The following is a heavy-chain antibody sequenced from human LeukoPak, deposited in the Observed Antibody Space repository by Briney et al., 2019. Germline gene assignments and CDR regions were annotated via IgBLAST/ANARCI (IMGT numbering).Heavy chain of an antibody. Sequence: ASVKVSCKASGYTFTDYYMHWVRQAPGQGLEWMGWINPNSGGTNYARNFQGRVIMTRDTSISTAYMELSRLISDDTAVYYCAREPSYGWSLGYWGQGTLVTVSS. D-gene: IGHD6-19*01. CDR1: GYTFTDYY. CDR2: INPNSGGT. J-gene: IGHJ4*02. CDR3: AREPSYGWSLGY. V-gene: IGHV1-2*02.